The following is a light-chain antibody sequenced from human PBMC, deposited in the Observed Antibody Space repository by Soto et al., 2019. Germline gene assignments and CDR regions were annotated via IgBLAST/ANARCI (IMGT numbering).Light chain of an antibody. CDR2: GAS. J-gene: IGKJ4*01. CDR1: QSVSSN. V-gene: IGKV3-15*01. Sequence: EIVMTQSPATLSVSPGERATLSCRASQSVSSNLAWYQQKPGQAPRLLIYGASTRATGIPARFSGSGSGTEFTLTISSLQSEDFAVYYCQQNNNWPLTFGGGNKVEIK. CDR3: QQNNNWPLT.